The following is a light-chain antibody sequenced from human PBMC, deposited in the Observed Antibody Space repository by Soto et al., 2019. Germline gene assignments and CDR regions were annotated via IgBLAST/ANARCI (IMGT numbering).Light chain of an antibody. Sequence: DIQMTQSPSTLSASVGDRVTITCRASQSISSWLAWYQQKPGKATKLLIYKASSLESGVPSRFSSSGSGTDFTLTISSLHPDDFATYYCQQYNSYPITFGQGTRLEIK. V-gene: IGKV1-5*03. CDR2: KAS. J-gene: IGKJ5*01. CDR1: QSISSW. CDR3: QQYNSYPIT.